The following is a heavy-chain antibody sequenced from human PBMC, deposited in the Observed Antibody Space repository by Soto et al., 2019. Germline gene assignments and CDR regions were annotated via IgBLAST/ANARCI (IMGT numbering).Heavy chain of an antibody. Sequence: QVQLVQSGAEVKKPGASVKVSCKASGYTFTNYDINWVRQATGQGLEWMGWMNPNSGNTGYAQKYQERVTMTRNTSISKAYMELSSLRSEDTAVYYCAGPIAAAGGSYYYGMDVWGQGTTVTVSS. V-gene: IGHV1-8*01. J-gene: IGHJ6*02. CDR2: MNPNSGNT. D-gene: IGHD6-13*01. CDR1: GYTFTNYD. CDR3: AGPIAAAGGSYYYGMDV.